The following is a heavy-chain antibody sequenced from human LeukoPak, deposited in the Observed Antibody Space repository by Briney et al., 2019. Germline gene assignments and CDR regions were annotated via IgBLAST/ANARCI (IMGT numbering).Heavy chain of an antibody. CDR3: ARLDSSSWYSYYYYYMDV. J-gene: IGHJ6*03. Sequence: SETLSLTCTVSGGSISSSSYYWVWIRQPPGKGLEGIVSIYYSGSTYYNPSLKSRVTISVDTSKNQFSLKLSSVTAADTAVYYCARLDSSSWYSYYYYYMDVWGKGTTVTISS. D-gene: IGHD6-13*01. CDR1: GGSISSSSYY. CDR2: IYYSGST. V-gene: IGHV4-39*01.